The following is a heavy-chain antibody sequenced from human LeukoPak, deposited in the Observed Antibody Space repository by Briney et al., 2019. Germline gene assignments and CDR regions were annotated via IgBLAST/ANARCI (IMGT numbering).Heavy chain of an antibody. CDR3: AASLTFGGVIAPLDY. D-gene: IGHD3-16*02. Sequence: GASVKVSCKASGFTFTSSAVQWVRQARGQRPEWIGWIVVGSGNTNYAQKFQERVTITRDMSTSTAYMELSSLRSEDTAVYYCAASLTFGGVIAPLDYWGQGTLVTVSP. V-gene: IGHV1-58*01. J-gene: IGHJ4*02. CDR1: GFTFTSSA. CDR2: IVVGSGNT.